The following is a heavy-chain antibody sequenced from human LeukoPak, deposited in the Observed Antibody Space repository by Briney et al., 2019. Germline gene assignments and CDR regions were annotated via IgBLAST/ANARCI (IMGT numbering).Heavy chain of an antibody. CDR1: GFTFSSYS. D-gene: IGHD5-18*01. J-gene: IGHJ3*02. Sequence: AGGSLRLSCAASGFTFSSYSMNWVRQAPGKGLEWVSYISSSSSTIYYADPVKGRFTISRDNAKNSRYLQMNSLRAEDTAVYYCAREAVDTAMVNSRAFDIWGQGTMVTVSS. CDR3: AREAVDTAMVNSRAFDI. V-gene: IGHV3-48*04. CDR2: ISSSSSTI.